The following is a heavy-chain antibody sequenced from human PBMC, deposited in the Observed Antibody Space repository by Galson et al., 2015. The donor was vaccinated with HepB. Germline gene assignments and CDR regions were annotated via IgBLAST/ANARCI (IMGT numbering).Heavy chain of an antibody. D-gene: IGHD6-13*01. CDR2: IYHSGST. V-gene: IGHV4-4*02. CDR3: AGHSAAGTSGPNVRDY. Sequence: SETLSLTCAVSGGSISSSNWWSWVRQPPGKGLEWIGEIYHSGSTNYNPSLKSRVTISVDKSKNQFSLKLSSVTAADTAVYYCAGHSAAGTSGPNVRDYWGQGTLVTVSS. J-gene: IGHJ4*02. CDR1: GGSISSSNW.